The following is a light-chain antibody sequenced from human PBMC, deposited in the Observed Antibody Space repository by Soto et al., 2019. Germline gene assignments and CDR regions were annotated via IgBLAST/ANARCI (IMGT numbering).Light chain of an antibody. Sequence: DIVLTQSPGTLSLSPGERAALSCRASQSVRSNSLAWYQQKAGQAPRLLIYDASSRATGIPDRFSGSGSGTDYTLTISRLEPEDFAVYYCQQYGDLPWTFGQGTKVDIK. J-gene: IGKJ1*01. V-gene: IGKV3-20*01. CDR1: QSVRSNS. CDR3: QQYGDLPWT. CDR2: DAS.